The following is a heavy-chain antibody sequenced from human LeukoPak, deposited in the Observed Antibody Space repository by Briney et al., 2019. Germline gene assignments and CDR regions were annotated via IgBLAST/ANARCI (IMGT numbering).Heavy chain of an antibody. J-gene: IGHJ4*02. V-gene: IGHV3-23*01. CDR3: ANLARIAVAGTQAGFDY. D-gene: IGHD6-19*01. CDR1: GFTFSSYA. CDR2: ISGSGGST. Sequence: GGPLRLSCAASGFTFSSYAMSWVRQAPGKGLEWVSAISGSGGSTYYADSVKGRFTISRDNSKNTLYLQMNSLRAEDTAVYYCANLARIAVAGTQAGFDYWGQGTLVTVSS.